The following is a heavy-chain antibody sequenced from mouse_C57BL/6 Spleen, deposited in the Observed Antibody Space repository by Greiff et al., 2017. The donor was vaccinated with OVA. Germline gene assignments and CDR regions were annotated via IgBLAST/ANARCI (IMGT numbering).Heavy chain of an antibody. D-gene: IGHD2-4*01. V-gene: IGHV1-15*01. Sequence: QVHVKQSGAELVRPGASVTLSCKASGYTFTDYEMHWVKQTPVHGLEWIGAIDPETGGTAYNQKFKGKAILTADKSSSTAYMELRSLTSEDSAVYYCTREDYDPFDYWGQGTTLTVSS. J-gene: IGHJ2*01. CDR3: TREDYDPFDY. CDR1: GYTFTDYE. CDR2: IDPETGGT.